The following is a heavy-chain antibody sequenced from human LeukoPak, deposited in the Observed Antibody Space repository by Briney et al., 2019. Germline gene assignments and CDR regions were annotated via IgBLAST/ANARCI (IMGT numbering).Heavy chain of an antibody. J-gene: IGHJ5*02. Sequence: PSETLSLTCAVYGGSLRGFYWWSARQPPGKGLEWIGEINHSGSTNYNPSLKSRVTISVDTSKNQFSLKLSTSTAADTALKSCARGGIAASPNWFDPWGQGTLVTVYS. V-gene: IGHV4-34*01. CDR1: GGSLRGFY. CDR2: INHSGST. D-gene: IGHD6-13*01. CDR3: ARGGIAASPNWFDP.